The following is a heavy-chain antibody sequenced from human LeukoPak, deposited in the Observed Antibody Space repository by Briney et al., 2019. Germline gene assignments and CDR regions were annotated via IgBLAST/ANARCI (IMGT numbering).Heavy chain of an antibody. CDR3: ARHGDLLSPFQT. V-gene: IGHV4-39*01. Sequence: SETLSLTCTVSGGSISSTSCYWGWIRQPPGKGLEWIGTINYSGSTYYNPSLESRVTISVDTSKNQISLKLNSVTAADTAMYYCARHGDLLSPFQTWGQGTLVTVSS. CDR2: INYSGST. D-gene: IGHD2-21*02. J-gene: IGHJ5*02. CDR1: GGSISSTSCY.